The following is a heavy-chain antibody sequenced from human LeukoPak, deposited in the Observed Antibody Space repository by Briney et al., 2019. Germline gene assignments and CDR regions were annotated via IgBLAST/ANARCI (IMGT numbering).Heavy chain of an antibody. CDR1: GGSVSSGIYY. V-gene: IGHV4-61*01. CDR3: ARGLEVTTQFGGNYYYGMDV. CDR2: IYYSGST. J-gene: IGHJ6*04. Sequence: PSETLSLTCTVSGGSVSSGIYYWSWIRQPPGKGLEWIGYIYYSGSTNYNPPLKSRVTISVDTSKNQFSLKLSSVTAADTAVYYCARGLEVTTQFGGNYYYGMDVWGKGTTVTVSS. D-gene: IGHD3-10*01.